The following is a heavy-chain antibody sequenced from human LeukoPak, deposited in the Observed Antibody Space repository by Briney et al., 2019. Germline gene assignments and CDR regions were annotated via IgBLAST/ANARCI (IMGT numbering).Heavy chain of an antibody. Sequence: GGSLRLSCAASKFTFSNYAMSWVRQAPGKGLKWVSAISDRGDRQYYADSVKGRFTISRDNSMDTLRLQMNSLSVEDTAVYYCVVYTGGYRSQFWGQGTLATVSS. D-gene: IGHD5-24*01. J-gene: IGHJ4*02. V-gene: IGHV3-23*01. CDR3: VVYTGGYRSQF. CDR1: KFTFSNYA. CDR2: ISDRGDRQ.